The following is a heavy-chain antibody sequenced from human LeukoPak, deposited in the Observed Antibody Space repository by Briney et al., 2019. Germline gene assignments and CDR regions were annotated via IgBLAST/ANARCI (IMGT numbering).Heavy chain of an antibody. V-gene: IGHV3-23*01. CDR2: ISGSGGST. D-gene: IGHD3-16*02. J-gene: IGHJ4*02. Sequence: GSLRLSCAASGFTFSSYAMSWVRQAPGKGLEWVSAISGSGGSTYYADSVKGRFTISRDNSKNTLYLQMNSLRAGDTAVYYCAKDSDPLGELSSLFDYWGQGTLVTVSS. CDR3: AKDSDPLGELSSLFDY. CDR1: GFTFSSYA.